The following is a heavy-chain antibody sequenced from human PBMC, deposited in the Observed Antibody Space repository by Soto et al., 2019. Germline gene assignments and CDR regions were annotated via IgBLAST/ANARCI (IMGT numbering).Heavy chain of an antibody. D-gene: IGHD3-10*01. V-gene: IGHV3-7*01. Sequence: EVHLAESGGGLVQPRGSLRVSCTASGFTFRNYWMTWVRQVPGKGLEWVANINQNEGEKYYVDSVKGRFTISRDNAYNSLYLEVDNLRVDDSAVYFCARGRPPSSGGNFDSWGQRTLVSVSS. J-gene: IGHJ4*02. CDR1: GFTFRNYW. CDR3: ARGRPPSSGGNFDS. CDR2: INQNEGEK.